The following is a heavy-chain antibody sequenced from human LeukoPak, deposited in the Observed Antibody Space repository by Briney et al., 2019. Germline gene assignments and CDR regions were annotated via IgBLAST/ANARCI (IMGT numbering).Heavy chain of an antibody. D-gene: IGHD6-6*01. CDR1: GYGFTDYY. CDR3: ARGWQINSSGGFVDP. Sequence: ASLKVSCQASGYGFTDYYIHWIRQAPGQGLEWMGWINPSSGATIYAQKFQGRVTVTRDIFSTTAYMEINSLVSDDTAVYYCARGWQINSSGGFVDPWGQGTLVTVSS. CDR2: INPSSGAT. V-gene: IGHV1-2*02. J-gene: IGHJ5*02.